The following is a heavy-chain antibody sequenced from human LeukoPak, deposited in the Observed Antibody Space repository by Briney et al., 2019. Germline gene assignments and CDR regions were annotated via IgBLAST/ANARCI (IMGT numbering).Heavy chain of an antibody. D-gene: IGHD5-12*01. CDR3: ASLGGYSGYDSDY. CDR1: GYTFTGYY. J-gene: IGHJ4*02. V-gene: IGHV1-2*02. Sequence: VASVKVSCKASGYTFTGYYVHWVRQAPGQGLEWMGWINPNSGGTNYAQKFQGRVTMTRDTSISTAYMELSRLRSDDTAVYYCASLGGYSGYDSDYWGQGTLVTVSS. CDR2: INPNSGGT.